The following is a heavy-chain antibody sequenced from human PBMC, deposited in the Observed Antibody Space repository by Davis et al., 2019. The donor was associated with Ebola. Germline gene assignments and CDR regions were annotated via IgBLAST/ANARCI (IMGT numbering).Heavy chain of an antibody. V-gene: IGHV3-30*18. CDR2: ISYDGSDK. J-gene: IGHJ6*04. Sequence: GESLKISCAASGFTFSHYGMHWIRQAPGKGLEWVSVISYDGSDKYYTDSVKGRFTISRDNSKNTLYLQMNSLKTEDTAVYYCAKDEYSSSAGDTFYYYYGMDVWGKGTTVTVSS. CDR1: GFTFSHYG. D-gene: IGHD6-6*01. CDR3: AKDEYSSSAGDTFYYYYGMDV.